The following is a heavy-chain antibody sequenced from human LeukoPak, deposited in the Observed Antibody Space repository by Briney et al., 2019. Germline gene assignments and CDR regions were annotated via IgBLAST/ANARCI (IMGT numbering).Heavy chain of an antibody. J-gene: IGHJ4*02. D-gene: IGHD2-2*01. CDR3: ARRYCSSSSCYGPYFDY. CDR1: GYTFTGYH. CDR2: INPDSGGT. Sequence: ASVKVSCKASGYTFTGYHMHWVRQAPGQGLEWMGRINPDSGGTNYAQKFQGRVTMTRDTSISTAYMELSRLTSDGTAVYYCARRYCSSSSCYGPYFDYWGQGTLVTVSS. V-gene: IGHV1-2*02.